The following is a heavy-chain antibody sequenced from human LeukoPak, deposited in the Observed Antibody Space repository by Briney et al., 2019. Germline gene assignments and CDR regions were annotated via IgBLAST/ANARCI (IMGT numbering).Heavy chain of an antibody. J-gene: IGHJ6*03. Sequence: SVKVSCKASGGTFSSYAISWVRQAPGQGLEWMGGIIPIFGTANYAQKFQGRVTITADKPTSTAYMELSSLRSEDTAVYYCARVKGDGYNSHYYYYYMDVWGKGTTVTVSS. V-gene: IGHV1-69*06. D-gene: IGHD5-24*01. CDR3: ARVKGDGYNSHYYYYYMDV. CDR2: IIPIFGTA. CDR1: GGTFSSYA.